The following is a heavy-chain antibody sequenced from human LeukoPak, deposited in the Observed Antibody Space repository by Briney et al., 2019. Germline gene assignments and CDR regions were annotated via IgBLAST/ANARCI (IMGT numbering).Heavy chain of an antibody. V-gene: IGHV3-7*01. D-gene: IGHD6-13*01. Sequence: GGSLRLSCAASGFTFSSYRMSWVRQAPGKGLEWVANIKQDGSEKYYVDSVKGRFTISRDNAKNSLYLQMNSLRAEDTAVYYCARSIGGWQQRKYYYYGMDVWGQGTTVTVSS. CDR3: ARSIGGWQQRKYYYYGMDV. CDR1: GFTFSSYR. CDR2: IKQDGSEK. J-gene: IGHJ6*02.